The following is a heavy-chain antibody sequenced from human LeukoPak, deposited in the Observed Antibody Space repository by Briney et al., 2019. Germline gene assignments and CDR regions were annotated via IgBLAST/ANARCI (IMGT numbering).Heavy chain of an antibody. J-gene: IGHJ6*04. D-gene: IGHD6-6*01. CDR1: GGSFSGYY. Sequence: SETLSLTCAVYGGSFSGYYWSWIRQPPGKGLEWIGEINHSGSTNYNPSLKSRVTISVDTSKNQFSLKLSSVTAADTAVYYCARDRPGRNYYYYNGMDVWGKGTTVTVSS. CDR2: INHSGST. CDR3: ARDRPGRNYYYYNGMDV. V-gene: IGHV4-34*01.